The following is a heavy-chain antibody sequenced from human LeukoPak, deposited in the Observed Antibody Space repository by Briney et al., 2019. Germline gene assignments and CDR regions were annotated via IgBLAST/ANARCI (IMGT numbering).Heavy chain of an antibody. D-gene: IGHD1/OR15-1a*01. CDR1: GFAFGSSW. Sequence: GGSLRLSCAASGFAFGSSWMSWVRQAPGKGLEWVANIKQDGSAKYYLDSLKGRFTIPRDNAKNSVNLQMYSLRAKDTAMYYCCGTKNGRLVGNKFRGGFEYWGQGTVVTVSS. V-gene: IGHV3-7*01. J-gene: IGHJ4*03. CDR2: IKQDGSAK. CDR3: CGTKNGRLVGNKFRGGFEY.